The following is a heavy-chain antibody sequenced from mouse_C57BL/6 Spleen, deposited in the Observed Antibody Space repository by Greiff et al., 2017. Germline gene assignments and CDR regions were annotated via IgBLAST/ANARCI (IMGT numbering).Heavy chain of an antibody. CDR1: GFTFSSYG. J-gene: IGHJ2*01. CDR3: ARDYYGSSPYFDY. Sequence: DVMLVESGGDLVKPGGSLKLSCAASGFTFSSYGMSWVRQTPDKRLEWVATISSGGSYTYYPDSVKGRFTISRDNAKNTLYLQMSSLKSEDTAMYYCARDYYGSSPYFDYWGQGTTLTVSS. CDR2: ISSGGSYT. V-gene: IGHV5-6*02. D-gene: IGHD1-1*01.